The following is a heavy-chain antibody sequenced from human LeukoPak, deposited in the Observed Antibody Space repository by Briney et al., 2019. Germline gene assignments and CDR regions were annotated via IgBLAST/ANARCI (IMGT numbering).Heavy chain of an antibody. CDR3: ASLGSGRFFDL. D-gene: IGHD3-16*01. Sequence: PSETLSLTCTVSGGSIRSYHWSWIRQPAGKGLEWVGLIYTSGNTKYNSSLKSRVSMSVDTSKNQFSLKLRSVTAADTAVYFCASLGSGRFFDLLGRGTLVTVSS. CDR1: GGSIRSYH. V-gene: IGHV4-4*07. J-gene: IGHJ2*01. CDR2: IYTSGNT.